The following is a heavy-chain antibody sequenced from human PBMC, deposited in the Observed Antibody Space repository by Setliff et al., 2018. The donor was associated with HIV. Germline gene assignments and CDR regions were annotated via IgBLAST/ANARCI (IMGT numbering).Heavy chain of an antibody. V-gene: IGHV4-4*07. CDR2: IYASGKT. D-gene: IGHD3-3*01. CDR3: ARGNNDLESFDY. J-gene: IGHJ4*02. Sequence: SETLSLTCNVSGDPLNTYYWSWIRQSGGKGLEWIGRIYASGKTTFNPSLKSRVRMSVDTSKNQFSLKLTSVTASDTAVYYCARGNNDLESFDYWGQGALVTSPQ. CDR1: GDPLNTYY.